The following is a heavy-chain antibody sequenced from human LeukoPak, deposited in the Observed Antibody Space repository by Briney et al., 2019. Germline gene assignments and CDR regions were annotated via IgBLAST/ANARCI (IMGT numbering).Heavy chain of an antibody. CDR1: GFTFSSYA. CDR2: ISGSDGST. CDR3: ADGYYFDY. V-gene: IGHV3-23*01. J-gene: IGHJ4*02. D-gene: IGHD5-24*01. Sequence: GGSLRLSCAASGFTFSSYAMTWVRQAPDKGLEWVSAISGSDGSTYYADSVKGRFTISRDNAKNSLYLQMNSLRAEDTAVYYCADGYYFDYWGQGTLVTVSS.